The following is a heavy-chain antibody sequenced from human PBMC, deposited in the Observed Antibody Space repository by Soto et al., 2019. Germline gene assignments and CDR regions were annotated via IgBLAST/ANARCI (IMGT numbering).Heavy chain of an antibody. J-gene: IGHJ2*01. CDR3: AREGVGSSVTPRFDL. V-gene: IGHV3-30-3*01. Sequence: QVQLVESGGGVVQPGRSLRLSCAASGFTFSSYAMHWVRQAPGKGLEWVAVISYDGSNKYYADSVKGRFTISRDNSKNPLYLQMKSLRAEDTAVYYCAREGVGSSVTPRFDLWGRGTLVTVSS. CDR1: GFTFSSYA. CDR2: ISYDGSNK. D-gene: IGHD2-21*02.